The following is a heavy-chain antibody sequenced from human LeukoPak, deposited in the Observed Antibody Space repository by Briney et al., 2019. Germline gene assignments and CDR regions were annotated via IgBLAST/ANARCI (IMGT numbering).Heavy chain of an antibody. D-gene: IGHD2-15*01. Sequence: GGSLRLSCAASGFTFSSYGMHWVRQAPGKGLEWVAVISYDGSNKYYADSAKGRFTISRDNSKNTLYLQMNSLRAEDTAVYYCAKDRTPYIVVSSFDPWGQGTLVTVSS. CDR2: ISYDGSNK. V-gene: IGHV3-30*18. CDR3: AKDRTPYIVVSSFDP. J-gene: IGHJ5*02. CDR1: GFTFSSYG.